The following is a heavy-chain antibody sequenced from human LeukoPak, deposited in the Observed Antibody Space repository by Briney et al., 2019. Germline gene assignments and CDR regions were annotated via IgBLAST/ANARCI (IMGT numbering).Heavy chain of an antibody. CDR1: GYTFTSYD. V-gene: IGHV1-8*01. J-gene: IGHJ6*02. D-gene: IGHD3-3*01. Sequence: GASVKVSCKASGYTFTSYDINWVQQATGQGLEWMGWMNPNSGNTGYAQKFQGRVTMTRNTSISTAYMELSSLRSEDTAVYYCARGGYDFWSGYYPSKGMDVWGQGTTVTVSS. CDR2: MNPNSGNT. CDR3: ARGGYDFWSGYYPSKGMDV.